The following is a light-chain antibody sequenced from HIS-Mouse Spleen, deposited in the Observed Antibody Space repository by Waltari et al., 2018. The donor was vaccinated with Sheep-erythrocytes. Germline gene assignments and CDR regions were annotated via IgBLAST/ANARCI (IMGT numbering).Light chain of an antibody. CDR2: DDS. CDR3: QVWDSSSDPHVV. Sequence: SYVLTQPPSVSVAPGKTARITCGGNNIGSKSVHWYQQKPGQAPVLVVYDDSDRPSGSPERFAGSNPGNTATLTISRVEAGDEADYYCQVWDSSSDPHVVFGGGTKLTVL. V-gene: IGLV3-21*03. J-gene: IGLJ2*01. CDR1: NIGSKS.